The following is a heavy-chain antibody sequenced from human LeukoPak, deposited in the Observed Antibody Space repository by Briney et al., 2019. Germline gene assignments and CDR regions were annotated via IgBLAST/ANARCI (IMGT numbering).Heavy chain of an antibody. CDR3: ARASSPYSSSWYYFDC. Sequence: ASVNVSCTASGYTFTGYYMHWVRQAPGQGLEWMGWINPNSGGTNYAQKFQGRVTMTRDTSISTAYMELSRLRSDDTAVYYCARASSPYSSSWYYFDCWGQGTLVTVSS. V-gene: IGHV1-2*02. CDR1: GYTFTGYY. J-gene: IGHJ4*02. CDR2: INPNSGGT. D-gene: IGHD6-13*01.